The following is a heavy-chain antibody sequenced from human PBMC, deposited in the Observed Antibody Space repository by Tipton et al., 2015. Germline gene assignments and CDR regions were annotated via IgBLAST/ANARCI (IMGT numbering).Heavy chain of an antibody. V-gene: IGHV6-1*01. CDR2: TYYRSNWNN. D-gene: IGHD6-13*01. CDR1: GDSVSSNTAA. J-gene: IGHJ5*02. CDR3: ARGAQHSTWS. Sequence: GLVKPSQTLSLTCAISGDSVSSNTAAWHWIRQSPSRGLEWLGRTYYRSNWNNDYAVSVKSRITITPDTSKNQFTLHLNSVTPDATAMYYCARGAQHSTWSWGQGTLVTVSS.